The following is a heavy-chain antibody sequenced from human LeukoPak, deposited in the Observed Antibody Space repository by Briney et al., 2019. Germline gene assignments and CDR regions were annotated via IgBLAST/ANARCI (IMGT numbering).Heavy chain of an antibody. Sequence: SQTLSLTCAISGDSVSSTNGVAWHWIRQSPSRGLEWLGRTYYRARWYNDYAESVKSRITVNPDTSKNQFSLQLNSVTPEDTAVYYCARGKNNAFDYWGQGTLVTVSS. CDR3: ARGKNNAFDY. V-gene: IGHV6-1*01. CDR1: GDSVSSTNGVA. D-gene: IGHD2/OR15-2a*01. CDR2: TYYRARWYN. J-gene: IGHJ4*02.